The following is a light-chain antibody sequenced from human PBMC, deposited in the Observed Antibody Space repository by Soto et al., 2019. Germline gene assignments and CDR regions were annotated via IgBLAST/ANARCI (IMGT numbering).Light chain of an antibody. CDR3: QHYSSNWGT. CDR2: DAS. J-gene: IGKJ1*01. V-gene: IGKV1-5*01. Sequence: DIQMTQSPSTLSASVGDRVTITCRASQRMSGFLAWYQQKPGKAPQLLISDASSLESGVPSRFSGGGSGTAFTLTISSLQPEDFDTYYCQHYSSNWGTFGPGTKADIK. CDR1: QRMSGF.